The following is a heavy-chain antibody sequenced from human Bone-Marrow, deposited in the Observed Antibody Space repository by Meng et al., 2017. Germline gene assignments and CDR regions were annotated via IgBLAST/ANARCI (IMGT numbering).Heavy chain of an antibody. CDR1: GGSFSDYY. Sequence: QVQLQQAGAGLLNPSETLSRTRVVSGGSFSDYYWSWLRQPPGKGLEWVGDINHSGSTNYTPSLEGRATISVDTSQNNLSLRLSSVTAADSAVYYCARGPTTMAHDFDYWGQGTLVTVSS. D-gene: IGHD4-11*01. CDR2: INHSGST. CDR3: ARGPTTMAHDFDY. V-gene: IGHV4-34*01. J-gene: IGHJ4*02.